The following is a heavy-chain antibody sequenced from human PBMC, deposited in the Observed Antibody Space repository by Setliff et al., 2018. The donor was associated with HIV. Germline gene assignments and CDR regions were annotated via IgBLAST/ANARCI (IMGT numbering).Heavy chain of an antibody. CDR2: IKQDGSEK. V-gene: IGHV3-7*01. CDR3: AKDPYRKVVVTARSRLYFDY. CDR1: GFTFSNYW. Sequence: PGGSLRLSCAASGFTFSNYWMSWVRQAPGNGLEWVANIKQDGSEKYYADSVKGRFTISRDNSKNTLYLQMDSLRAEDTAVYYCAKDPYRKVVVTARSRLYFDYWGQGTLVTVSS. D-gene: IGHD2-21*02. J-gene: IGHJ4*02.